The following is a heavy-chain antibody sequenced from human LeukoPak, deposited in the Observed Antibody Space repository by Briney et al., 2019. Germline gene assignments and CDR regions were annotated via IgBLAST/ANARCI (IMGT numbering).Heavy chain of an antibody. CDR3: AITHSYSLGAFDI. V-gene: IGHV3-30*02. CDR2: IRSDGSIK. CDR1: GFIFSSYG. Sequence: GGSLRLSCAASGFIFSSYGMHWVRQAPGKGLEWVAFIRSDGSIKYYADSVKGRFTISRDNSKNTLYLQMNSLRAGDTAVYYCAITHSYSLGAFDIWGQGTMVTVSS. D-gene: IGHD4-11*01. J-gene: IGHJ3*02.